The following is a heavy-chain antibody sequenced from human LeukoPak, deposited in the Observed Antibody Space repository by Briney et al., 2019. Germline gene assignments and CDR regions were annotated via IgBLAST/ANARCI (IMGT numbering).Heavy chain of an antibody. D-gene: IGHD2-15*01. CDR1: GYTFNNYG. CDR3: ARDEKRYCSGGSCPAYFDY. J-gene: IGHJ4*02. Sequence: ASVKVSCKASGYTFNNYGISWVRQAPGQGLEWMAWISAYNGNTNYALKLRGRVTMTTDTSTSTAYMELRGLRSDDTAVYYCARDEKRYCSGGSCPAYFDYWGQGTLVTVSS. CDR2: ISAYNGNT. V-gene: IGHV1-18*01.